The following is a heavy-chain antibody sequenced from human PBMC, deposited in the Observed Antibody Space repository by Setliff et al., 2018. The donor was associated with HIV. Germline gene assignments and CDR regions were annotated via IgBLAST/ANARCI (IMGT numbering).Heavy chain of an antibody. V-gene: IGHV4-39*01. D-gene: IGHD3-10*01. J-gene: IGHJ4*02. Sequence: SETLSLTCAVSGGSFTGYYWGWIRQPPGKGLEWIGSIYYSGSAYYNPSLKSRVTISVDTSKNQFSLKLNSVTAADTAVFYCARHRVITGSFDYWGQGTLVTVSS. CDR2: IYYSGSA. CDR1: GGSFTGYY. CDR3: ARHRVITGSFDY.